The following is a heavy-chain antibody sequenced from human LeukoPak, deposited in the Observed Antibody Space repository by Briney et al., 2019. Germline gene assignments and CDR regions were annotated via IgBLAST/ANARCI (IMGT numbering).Heavy chain of an antibody. V-gene: IGHV3-74*01. CDR1: GFTFSNYW. CDR2: INSDGSST. D-gene: IGHD1-26*01. CDR3: ARDPGASYQAY. Sequence: PGGSLRLSCAAPGFTFSNYWMDWVRQAPGKGLVWVSGINSDGSSTIYADSVKGRFTISRDNAKNTLDLQMNSLRAEDTAVYYCARDPGASYQAYWGQGTLVTVSS. J-gene: IGHJ4*02.